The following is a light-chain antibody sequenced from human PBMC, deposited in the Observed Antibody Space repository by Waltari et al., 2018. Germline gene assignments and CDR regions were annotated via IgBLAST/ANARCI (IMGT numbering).Light chain of an antibody. J-gene: IGLJ2*01. CDR2: EVS. Sequence: QSALTQPASVSGYPGQSITISCTGTSSDVGGYNYASWYQQHPGKAPKLMIYEVSNRPSGVSNRFSGSKSGNTASLTISGLQAEDEADYYCSSYTSSSTLVVFGGGTKLTVL. CDR1: SSDVGGYNY. CDR3: SSYTSSSTLVV. V-gene: IGLV2-14*01.